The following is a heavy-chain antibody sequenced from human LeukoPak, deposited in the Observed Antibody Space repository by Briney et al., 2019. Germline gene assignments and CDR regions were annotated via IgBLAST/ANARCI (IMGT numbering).Heavy chain of an antibody. CDR3: ARAGIAAAGNYFDY. CDR1: GFTFSSYW. Sequence: GGSLRLSCAASGFTFSSYWMHWVRQAPGKGLVWVSRINSDGSSTSYADSVKGRFTISRDNAKNTLYLQMGSLRAEDMAVYYCARAGIAAAGNYFDYWGQGTLVTVSS. V-gene: IGHV3-74*01. D-gene: IGHD6-13*01. CDR2: INSDGSST. J-gene: IGHJ4*02.